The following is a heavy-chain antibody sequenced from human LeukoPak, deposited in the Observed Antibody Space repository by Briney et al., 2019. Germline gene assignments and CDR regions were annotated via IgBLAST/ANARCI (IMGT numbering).Heavy chain of an antibody. CDR3: ARAHHRRVYDYVWGSYPY. D-gene: IGHD3-16*02. J-gene: IGHJ4*02. V-gene: IGHV3-21*01. CDR1: GFTFSSYS. CDR2: ISRSSNYK. Sequence: GGSLRLSCAASGFTFSSYSMNWVRQAPGKGLEWVSSISRSSNYKYYADSVKGRFTISRDNAKNSLYLQMNSLRAEDTAVYYCARAHHRRVYDYVWGSYPYWGQGTLVTVFS.